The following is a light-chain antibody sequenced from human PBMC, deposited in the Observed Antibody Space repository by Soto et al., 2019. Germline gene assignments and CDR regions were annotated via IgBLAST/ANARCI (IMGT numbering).Light chain of an antibody. CDR2: GAS. Sequence: DIQMTRSPSSLSASVGDAVSLTCRASRSISNYLNWYQQKPGRAPKLLTSGASSLQRGVPSRFSGSGSGTTFTLTSLQPDDFAIYFCQQSYTAPYTFGPGTKVDIK. V-gene: IGKV1-39*01. CDR3: QQSYTAPYT. CDR1: RSISNY. J-gene: IGKJ3*01.